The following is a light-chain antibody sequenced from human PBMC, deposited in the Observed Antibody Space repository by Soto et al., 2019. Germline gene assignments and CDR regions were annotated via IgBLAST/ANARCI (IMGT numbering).Light chain of an antibody. J-gene: IGKJ5*01. Sequence: DIQMTQSPSSLSASVGDRVTITCRAGQGIFSSLSWYQQKPGKAPKLLIYAASSLQSGVPSRFSGSGSGTDFTLTISRLQPEDFATYYCQQSFNSPPITFGQGTRLEIK. CDR1: QGIFSS. CDR2: AAS. CDR3: QQSFNSPPIT. V-gene: IGKV1-39*01.